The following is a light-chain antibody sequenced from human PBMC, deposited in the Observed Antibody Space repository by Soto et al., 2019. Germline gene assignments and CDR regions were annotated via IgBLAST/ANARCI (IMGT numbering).Light chain of an antibody. V-gene: IGKV1-5*01. CDR3: QQYYSYLIT. CDR1: QTISSW. J-gene: IGKJ5*01. Sequence: DIQMPQSPSTISGSVVYRLHITGLASQTISSWLAWYQQKPGKAPKLLIYAASTLQSGVPSRFSGSGSGTDFTLTISCLQSEDFATYYCQQYYSYLITFGQGTRLEIK. CDR2: AAS.